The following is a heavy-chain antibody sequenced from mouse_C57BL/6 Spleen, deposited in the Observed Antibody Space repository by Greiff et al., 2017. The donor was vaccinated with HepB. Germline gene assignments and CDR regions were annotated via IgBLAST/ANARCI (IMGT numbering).Heavy chain of an antibody. Sequence: QVQLQQPGAELVRPGTSVKLSCKASGYTFTSYWMHWVKQRPGQGLEWIGVIDPSDSYTNYNQKFKGKATLTGDTSSSTAYMQLSSLTSEDSAVYYCARSLLRDFDYWGQGTTLTVSS. CDR1: GYTFTSYW. CDR3: ARSLLRDFDY. V-gene: IGHV1-59*01. J-gene: IGHJ2*01. D-gene: IGHD1-1*01. CDR2: IDPSDSYT.